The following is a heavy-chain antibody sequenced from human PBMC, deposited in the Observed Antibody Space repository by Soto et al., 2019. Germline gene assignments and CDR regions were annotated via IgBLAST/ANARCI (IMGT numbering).Heavy chain of an antibody. Sequence: QVQLVESGGGVIQPGRSLRLSCEASGFAFDTYGMHRIRQGAGQGLEWVATMSYDGSKIYYRDSVRGRFSISRDDSKRTLYLQMNSLRAEDTAVYYCAKDRDPYYYYYLMDVWGQGTTVTVSS. CDR2: MSYDGSKI. J-gene: IGHJ6*02. V-gene: IGHV3-30*18. CDR1: GFAFDTYG. CDR3: AKDRDPYYYYYLMDV.